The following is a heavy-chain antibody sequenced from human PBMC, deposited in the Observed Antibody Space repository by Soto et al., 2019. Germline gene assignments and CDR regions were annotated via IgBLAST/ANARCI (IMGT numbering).Heavy chain of an antibody. CDR3: AKNVLTTFVYYYGLDV. CDR2: ISYDGGDK. D-gene: IGHD3-9*01. V-gene: IGHV3-30*18. J-gene: IGHJ6*02. Sequence: VQLVESGGGVVQPGRSLRLSCTASGFTFSRYGMHWVRQAPGKGLEWVAVISYDGGDKYYADSVKGRFNVSRDNSKNTLHLQMDSLRAEDTAMYYCAKNVLTTFVYYYGLDVWGQGTTVTVSS. CDR1: GFTFSRYG.